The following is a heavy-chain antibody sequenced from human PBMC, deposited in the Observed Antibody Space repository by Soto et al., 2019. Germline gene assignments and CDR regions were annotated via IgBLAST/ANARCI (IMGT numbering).Heavy chain of an antibody. V-gene: IGHV3-13*05. CDR3: ARAGYDSSGYYFYAMDV. CDR2: IGTAGDP. J-gene: IGHJ6*02. CDR1: GFILSGYD. Sequence: GGSLSLSCVASGFILSGYDMHWVRQATGEGLEWVSAIGTAGDPYYSGSVKGRFTISRGNAENSVYLQMSSLRAGDTAVYYCARAGYDSSGYYFYAMDVWGPGTTVTVSS. D-gene: IGHD3-22*01.